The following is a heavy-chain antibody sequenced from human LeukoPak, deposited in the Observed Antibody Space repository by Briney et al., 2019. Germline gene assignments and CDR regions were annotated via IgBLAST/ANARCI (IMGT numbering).Heavy chain of an antibody. Sequence: GGSLRLSCAASGFTFSSYWMNWVRQARGKGLVWVSRIASDGSSTTYADSVKGRFSISRDNAKSTLYLQMNSLRVEDTAVYYCARGRPHGNDYWGQGTLVTVSS. D-gene: IGHD4-23*01. CDR1: GFTFSSYW. V-gene: IGHV3-74*01. CDR3: ARGRPHGNDY. CDR2: IASDGSST. J-gene: IGHJ4*02.